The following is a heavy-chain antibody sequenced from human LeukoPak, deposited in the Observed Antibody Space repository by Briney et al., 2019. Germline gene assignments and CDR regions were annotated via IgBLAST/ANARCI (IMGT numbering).Heavy chain of an antibody. CDR3: ASIRAYYDRGDY. CDR2: INPNSGGT. Sequence: ASVKVSCKASVYTFTGYYMHWVRQAPGQGLEWMGWINPNSGGTNYAQKFQGRVTMTRDTSISTAYMELSSLRSDDTAVYYCASIRAYYDRGDYWGQGTLVTVSS. J-gene: IGHJ4*02. V-gene: IGHV1-2*02. CDR1: VYTFTGYY. D-gene: IGHD3-10*02.